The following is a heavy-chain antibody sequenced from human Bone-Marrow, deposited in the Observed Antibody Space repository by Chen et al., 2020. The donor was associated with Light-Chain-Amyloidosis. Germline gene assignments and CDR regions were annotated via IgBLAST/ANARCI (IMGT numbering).Heavy chain of an antibody. V-gene: IGHV5-51*01. D-gene: IGHD5-12*01. Sequence: VKKPGESLKISCKGSGYTFPNYWIGWVRQMPGKGLEWMGVIYPDDSDARYSPSFEGQVTISTDKSITTAYLQWRSLKASDTAMYYCARRRDGYNFDYWGQGTLVTVSS. J-gene: IGHJ4*02. CDR1: GYTFPNYW. CDR3: ARRRDGYNFDY. CDR2: IYPDDSDA.